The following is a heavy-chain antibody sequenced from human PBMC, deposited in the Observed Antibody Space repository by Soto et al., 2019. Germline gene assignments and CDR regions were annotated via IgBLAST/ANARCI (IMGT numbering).Heavy chain of an antibody. D-gene: IGHD3-10*01. V-gene: IGHV3-33*01. CDR3: ARVGETSYWYFDI. CDR2: IWNDGSNK. Sequence: QVQLVESGGGVVQPGRSLRLSCAASGFTFSSYGMHWVRQAPGKGLEWVAVIWNDGSNKYYAGSVKGRFTISRDNSKNTLYLQMSSLRAGDTAVYYCARVGETSYWYFDIWGRGTLVTVSS. J-gene: IGHJ2*01. CDR1: GFTFSSYG.